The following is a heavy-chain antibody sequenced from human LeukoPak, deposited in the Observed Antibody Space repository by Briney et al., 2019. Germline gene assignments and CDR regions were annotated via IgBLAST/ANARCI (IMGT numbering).Heavy chain of an antibody. CDR3: ARESSGNYYVGFDY. D-gene: IGHD1-26*01. Sequence: GGSLRLSCAASGFTVSSYEMNWVRQAPGKGLEWVSYISSSGSTIYYADSVKGRFTISGDSAKNSLYLQMSSLRAEDTAVYYCARESSGNYYVGFDYWGQGTLVTISS. J-gene: IGHJ4*02. V-gene: IGHV3-48*03. CDR2: ISSSGSTI. CDR1: GFTVSSYE.